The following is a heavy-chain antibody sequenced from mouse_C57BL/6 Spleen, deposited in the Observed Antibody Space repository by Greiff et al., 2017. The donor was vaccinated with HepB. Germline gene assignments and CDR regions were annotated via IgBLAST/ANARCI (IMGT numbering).Heavy chain of an antibody. V-gene: IGHV1-72*01. CDR3: ALYYYGSSYGFDV. Sequence: QVQLKQPGAELVKPGASVKLSCKASGYTFTSYWMHWVKQRPGRGLEWIGRIDPNSGGTKYNEKFKSKATLTVDKPSSTAYMQLSSLTSEDSAVYYCALYYYGSSYGFDVWGTGTTVTVSS. D-gene: IGHD1-1*01. CDR2: IDPNSGGT. J-gene: IGHJ1*03. CDR1: GYTFTSYW.